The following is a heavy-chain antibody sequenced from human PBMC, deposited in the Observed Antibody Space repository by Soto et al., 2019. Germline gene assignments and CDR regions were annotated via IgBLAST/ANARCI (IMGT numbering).Heavy chain of an antibody. CDR3: ARGIYHKYCQDY. D-gene: IGHD2-21*02. CDR1: GFTFNDYW. V-gene: IGHV3-74*01. Sequence: EVQLVESGGGLVQTGGSLRLSCAASGFTFNDYWVHWVRQAPGKGLVWVSRINGDGTTTNYADSVKGRFTISRDNAQNTLYLQLNSLRDDDTAVYYCARGIYHKYCQDYWGQGTLVNVSS. J-gene: IGHJ4*02. CDR2: INGDGTTT.